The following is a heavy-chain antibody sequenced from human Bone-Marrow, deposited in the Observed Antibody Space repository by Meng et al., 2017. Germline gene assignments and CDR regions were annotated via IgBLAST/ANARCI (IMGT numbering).Heavy chain of an antibody. CDR1: GYTFTSYG. CDR2: ISAYNGNT. CDR3: ARLEYYDSSGYYSGSLDY. V-gene: IGHV1-18*01. Sequence: ASVKVSCKASGYTFTSYGISWVRQAPGQGLEWMGWISAYNGNTNYAQKLQGRVTMTTDTSTSTAYMELRSLRSDDTAVYYCARLEYYDSSGYYSGSLDYWGQGTLVTSPQ. J-gene: IGHJ4*02. D-gene: IGHD3-22*01.